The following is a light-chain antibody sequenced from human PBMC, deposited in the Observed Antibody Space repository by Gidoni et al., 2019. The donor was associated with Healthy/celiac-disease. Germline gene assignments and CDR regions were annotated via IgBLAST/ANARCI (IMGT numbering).Light chain of an antibody. CDR3: SSYTSSSTLEV. J-gene: IGLJ2*01. Sequence: QSALTQPASVSGSPGQSSTISCTGTSSDVGGYNYVSWYQQHPGKAPKLMIYEVSHRPTGVSNRFSGSKSGNTASLTISGFQAEDEADYYCSSYTSSSTLEVFGGGTKLTVL. V-gene: IGLV2-14*01. CDR1: SSDVGGYNY. CDR2: EVS.